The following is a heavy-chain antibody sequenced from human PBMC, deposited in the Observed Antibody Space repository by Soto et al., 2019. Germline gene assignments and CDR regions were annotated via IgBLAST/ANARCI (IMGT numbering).Heavy chain of an antibody. V-gene: IGHV4-61*01. D-gene: IGHD2-2*01. CDR1: GGSVSIGSYY. CDR2: IYYSGST. CDR3: ARDTGYCSSTSCYAWWFDP. J-gene: IGHJ5*02. Sequence: PSETLSLTCTVSGGSVSIGSYYWSWIRHPPGKGLEWIGYIYYSGSTNYNPSLKSRVTISVDTSKNQFSLKLSSVTAADTAVYYCARDTGYCSSTSCYAWWFDPWGQGTLVTVSS.